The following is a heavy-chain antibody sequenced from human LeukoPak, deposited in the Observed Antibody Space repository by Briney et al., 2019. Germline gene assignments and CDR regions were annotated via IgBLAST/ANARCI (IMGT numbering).Heavy chain of an antibody. Sequence: PGGSLRLSCAASGFTVSGNYMSWVRQAPGKGLEWVSLLYSGGSTYYADSVKGRFSISRDNSKNTLYLQMNSLRAEDTGVNYCASRDKGYYYGMGVWGQGTTVTVSS. CDR1: GFTVSGNY. CDR3: ASRDKGYYYGMGV. J-gene: IGHJ6*02. CDR2: LYSGGST. V-gene: IGHV3-66*01. D-gene: IGHD5-24*01.